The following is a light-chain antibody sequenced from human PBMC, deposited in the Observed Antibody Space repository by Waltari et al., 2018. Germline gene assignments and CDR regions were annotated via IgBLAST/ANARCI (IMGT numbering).Light chain of an antibody. Sequence: SYELTQPPSVSVSPGQTASITCSGDILGNKYASWYQQKPGQSPLLVIYQDTKWPSEIPERFSGSKSANAATLTITGTQAVDEADYYCQALGTGAWVFGGGTKLTVL. CDR3: QALGTGAWV. J-gene: IGLJ3*02. CDR1: ILGNKY. CDR2: QDT. V-gene: IGLV3-1*01.